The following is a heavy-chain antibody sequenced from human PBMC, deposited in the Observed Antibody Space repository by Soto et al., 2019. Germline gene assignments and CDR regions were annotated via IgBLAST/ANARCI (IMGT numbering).Heavy chain of an antibody. CDR1: GDSVSSKSVA. Sequence: TLSLTCAIFGDSVSSKSVAWNWIRQSPSRGLEWLGRTYYRSKWYDDYAVSVKSRIIINPDTSKNQFSLQLNSVTPDDTAVYYCARLIGNSWLDSWGQGTLVTVSS. D-gene: IGHD2-8*01. J-gene: IGHJ5*01. CDR3: ARLIGNSWLDS. CDR2: TYYRSKWYD. V-gene: IGHV6-1*01.